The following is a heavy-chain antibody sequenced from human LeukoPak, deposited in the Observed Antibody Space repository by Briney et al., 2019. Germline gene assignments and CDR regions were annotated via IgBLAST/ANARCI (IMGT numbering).Heavy chain of an antibody. V-gene: IGHV4-34*01. CDR2: INHSGST. J-gene: IGHJ5*02. D-gene: IGHD3-3*01. Sequence: PSETLSLTCAVYGGSFSGYYWSWIRQPPGKGLEWIGEINHSGSTNYNPSLKSRVTISVDTSKNQFSLKLSSVTAADTAAYYCARGRGITIFGVVIADWFDPWGQGTLVTVSS. CDR1: GGSFSGYY. CDR3: ARGRGITIFGVVIADWFDP.